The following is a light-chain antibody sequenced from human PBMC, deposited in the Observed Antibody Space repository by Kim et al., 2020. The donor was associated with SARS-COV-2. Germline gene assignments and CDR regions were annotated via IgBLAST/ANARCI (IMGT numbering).Light chain of an antibody. CDR2: GAS. J-gene: IGKJ2*01. CDR3: NQYNTWPPYT. Sequence: EIVMRQSPATLSVSPGERATLSCRASQSVSSDLAWYQQKPGQAPRLLIYGASTRATGIPARFSGSGSGKEFTLTISSLQSEDFAVYYCNQYNTWPPYTFARGTKLEI. V-gene: IGKV3-15*01. CDR1: QSVSSD.